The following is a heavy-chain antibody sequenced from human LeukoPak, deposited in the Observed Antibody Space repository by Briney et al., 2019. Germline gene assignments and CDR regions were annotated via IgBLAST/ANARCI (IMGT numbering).Heavy chain of an antibody. CDR3: AKDVARIAYAFDY. CDR2: ISYDGGNK. V-gene: IGHV3-30*18. Sequence: GGSLRLSCAASGFTFSSYGMHWVRQAPGKGLEWVAVISYDGGNKYYADSVKGRFTISRDNSKNTLYLQMNSLRAEDTAVYYCAKDVARIAYAFDYWGQGTLVTVSS. D-gene: IGHD6-13*01. J-gene: IGHJ4*02. CDR1: GFTFSSYG.